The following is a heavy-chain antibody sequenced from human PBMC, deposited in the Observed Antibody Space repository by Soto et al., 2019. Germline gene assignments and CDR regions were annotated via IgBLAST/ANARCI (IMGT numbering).Heavy chain of an antibody. CDR3: ATDEVDY. J-gene: IGHJ4*02. V-gene: IGHV3-74*01. Sequence: PGGSLRLSCAASGFTFGNSWMHWGRQAPGEGLEWVSRMNSDGSSTNYADSVKGRFTVSRDNAKNTLYLQMNSLRAEDTVVYYCATDEVDYWGPGTLVTAPQ. CDR2: MNSDGSST. CDR1: GFTFGNSW.